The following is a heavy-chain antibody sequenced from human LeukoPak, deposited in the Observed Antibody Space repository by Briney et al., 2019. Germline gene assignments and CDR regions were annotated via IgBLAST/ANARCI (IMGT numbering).Heavy chain of an antibody. J-gene: IGHJ5*02. CDR1: GFTFTIHY. CDR3: ARGRDWFDP. CDR2: INQGGTEE. Sequence: GDSLRLSCAASGFTFTIHYMTWLRQAPGMGLEWVANINQGGTEEHYLDSVKGRFTISSDNARNSLYLQMNSLRAEDTAIYYCARGRDWFDPLGQGTLVTVSS. V-gene: IGHV3-7*04.